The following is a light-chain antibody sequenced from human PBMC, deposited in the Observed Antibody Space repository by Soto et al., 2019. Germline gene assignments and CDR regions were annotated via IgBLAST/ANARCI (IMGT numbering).Light chain of an antibody. V-gene: IGKV1-5*01. Sequence: DIQMTQSPSTLSASIGDTVTITCRASQSISRLLAWYQQKPGKTPKLLIYDASDLESGVPSRFSGSGSGTEFTLTIRSLQPDDFATYYCQQYNSYSTFGQGTKV. CDR3: QQYNSYST. CDR1: QSISRL. CDR2: DAS. J-gene: IGKJ1*01.